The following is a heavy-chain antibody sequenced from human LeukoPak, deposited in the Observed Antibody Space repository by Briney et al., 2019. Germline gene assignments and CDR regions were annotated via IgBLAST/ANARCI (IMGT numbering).Heavy chain of an antibody. J-gene: IGHJ5*02. CDR1: GSSFTSYW. CDR3: ARQESSGWDTAPWFAP. D-gene: IGHD6-19*01. Sequence: GESLQISCQGSGSSFTSYWISWVRQMPGKGLEWMGIIYPGDSDTRYSPSFQGQVTISADKSISTAYLQWSSLKASDTAMYYCARQESSGWDTAPWFAPWGQGTLVTVSS. V-gene: IGHV5-51*01. CDR2: IYPGDSDT.